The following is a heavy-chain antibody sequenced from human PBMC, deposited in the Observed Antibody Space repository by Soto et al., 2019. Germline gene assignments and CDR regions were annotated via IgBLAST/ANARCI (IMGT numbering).Heavy chain of an antibody. J-gene: IGHJ6*02. CDR1: GFTFTSSA. CDR3: AAPGGITGTTDRSYYYYGMDV. Sequence: SVKVSCKASGFTFTSSAVQWVRQARGQRLEWIGWIVVGSGNTNYAQKFQERVTITRDMSTSTAYMELSSLRSEDTAVYYCAAPGGITGTTDRSYYYYGMDVWGQGTTVTVSS. CDR2: IVVGSGNT. V-gene: IGHV1-58*01. D-gene: IGHD1-20*01.